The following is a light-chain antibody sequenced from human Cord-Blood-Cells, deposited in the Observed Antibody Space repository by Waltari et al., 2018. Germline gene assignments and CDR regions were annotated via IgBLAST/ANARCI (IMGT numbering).Light chain of an antibody. V-gene: IGLV2-14*01. Sequence: SALTQPASVSGSPGQSITISCTGTSSDVGGSNYVSWYQQHPGKAPKLMIYEVSNRPSGVSNRFSGSKSGNTASLTISGLQAEDEADYYCSSYTSSSTLVFGTGTKVTVL. CDR3: SSYTSSSTLV. J-gene: IGLJ1*01. CDR2: EVS. CDR1: SSDVGGSNY.